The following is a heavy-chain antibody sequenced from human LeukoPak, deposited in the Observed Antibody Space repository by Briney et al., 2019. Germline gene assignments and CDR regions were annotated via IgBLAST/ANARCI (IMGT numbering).Heavy chain of an antibody. CDR1: GDSITNSY. CDR2: IYYTGYT. CDR3: ARAPIGSVDY. Sequence: PSETLSLTCIVFGDSITNSYWTWIRLPPGKGLEWIAYIYYTGYTNYNPSLKSRVSISVDTSKNQLSLKLTSVTAADTAVYYCARAPIGSVDYWGPGAQVTVSS. V-gene: IGHV4-59*01. J-gene: IGHJ4*02. D-gene: IGHD1-1*01.